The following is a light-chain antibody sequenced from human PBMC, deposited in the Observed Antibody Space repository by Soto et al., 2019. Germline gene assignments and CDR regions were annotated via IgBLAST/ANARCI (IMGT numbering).Light chain of an antibody. Sequence: EIVMTQSPATLSVSPGERAILSCRASQSVTSNLAWYQQKPGQAPRLLIYGASTRATGIPDRFSGSGSGTEFTLTISSLQSEDFAVYYCQQYNNWPPVTFGPGTKVDIK. CDR3: QQYNNWPPVT. J-gene: IGKJ3*01. V-gene: IGKV3-15*01. CDR1: QSVTSN. CDR2: GAS.